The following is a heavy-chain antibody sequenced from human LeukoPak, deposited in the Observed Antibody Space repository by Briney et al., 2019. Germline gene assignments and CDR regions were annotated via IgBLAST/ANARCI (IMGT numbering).Heavy chain of an antibody. Sequence: GGSLRLSCAASGFTFSSYSMTWVRQAPGRGLEWISYISDSGATKHYADSVRGRFTISRDNAKNSLYLQMDSLRDEDAAVYYCARTPRGYSYGYGFDYWGQGILVTVSS. CDR2: ISDSGATK. CDR3: ARTPRGYSYGYGFDY. D-gene: IGHD5-18*01. J-gene: IGHJ4*02. V-gene: IGHV3-48*02. CDR1: GFTFSSYS.